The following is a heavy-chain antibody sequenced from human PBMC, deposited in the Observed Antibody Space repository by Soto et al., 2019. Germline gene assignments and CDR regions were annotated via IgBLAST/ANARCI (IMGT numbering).Heavy chain of an antibody. J-gene: IGHJ4*02. CDR1: GGSISSSSYY. V-gene: IGHV4-39*02. Sequence: SETLSLTCTVSGGSISSSSYYWGWIRQPPGKGLEWIGTMYYSGSTYSNPSLKSRVTISVDTSRNHFSLSLSSVTAADTAVYYCARRPVGATFDYWGQGALVTVS. CDR2: MYYSGST. CDR3: ARRPVGATFDY. D-gene: IGHD1-26*01.